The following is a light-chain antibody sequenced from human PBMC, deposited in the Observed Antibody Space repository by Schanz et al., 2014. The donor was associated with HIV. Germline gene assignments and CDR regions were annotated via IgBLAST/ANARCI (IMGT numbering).Light chain of an antibody. CDR3: QTWDTGIRV. V-gene: IGLV4-69*01. CDR2: LNSDGSH. Sequence: QSVLTQSPSASASLGASVKLTCTLSSGHSSYAIAWHQQQPEKGPRYLMNLNSDGSHRKGDGIPDRFSGSSSGAERYLTISSLQSEDEADYYCQTWDTGIRVFGGGTKLTVL. J-gene: IGLJ3*02. CDR1: SGHSSYA.